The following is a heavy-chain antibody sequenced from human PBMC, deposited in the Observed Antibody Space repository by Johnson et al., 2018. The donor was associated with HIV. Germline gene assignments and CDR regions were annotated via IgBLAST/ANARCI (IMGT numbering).Heavy chain of an antibody. CDR1: GFTFSSYW. V-gene: IGHV3-7*03. Sequence: VQLVESGGGLVQPGGSLRLSCAASGFTFSSYWMSWVRQAPGKGLEWVANINQDGSKKYAVDSVKGRFNISRDNAKNSLYLQMNRLGAEDTAVYYCALHLTGDSFDIWGQGTMVTVSS. J-gene: IGHJ3*02. D-gene: IGHD3-9*01. CDR3: ALHLTGDSFDI. CDR2: INQDGSKK.